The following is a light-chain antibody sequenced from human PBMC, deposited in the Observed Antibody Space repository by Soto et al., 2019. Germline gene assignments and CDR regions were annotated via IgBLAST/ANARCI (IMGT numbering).Light chain of an antibody. J-gene: IGKJ2*01. CDR2: AAS. CDR1: QSVGSS. CDR3: QQYYNRPPT. Sequence: EIVMTQSPVTLSVSPGERATLSCRASQSVGSSLAWYQQKPGQAPRLLIYAASARAAGTPARFSGSGSGTEFTLTISGLQSEDFAVYSCQQYYNRPPTFGQGTKLEIK. V-gene: IGKV3-15*01.